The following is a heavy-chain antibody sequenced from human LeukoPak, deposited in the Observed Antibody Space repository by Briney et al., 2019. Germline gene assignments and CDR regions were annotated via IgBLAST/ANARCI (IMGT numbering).Heavy chain of an antibody. D-gene: IGHD4-17*01. CDR3: ARVRTVTDYYFAY. V-gene: IGHV4-38-2*01. J-gene: IGHJ4*02. CDR2: IYLSGSP. CDR1: GYSITSGYY. Sequence: PPETLSLTCAVSGYSITSGYYWGWIRHPPGKGLEWLGSIYLSGSPYSNPPLTSRVTISVDTSKNPFSLKLSSVTAAHTAVYYCARVRTVTDYYFAYWGQGTLVTVSS.